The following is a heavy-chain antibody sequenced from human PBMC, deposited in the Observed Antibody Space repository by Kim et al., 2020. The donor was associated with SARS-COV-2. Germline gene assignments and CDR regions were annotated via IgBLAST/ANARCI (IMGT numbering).Heavy chain of an antibody. Sequence: SETLSLTCAVSGGSISSSNWWSWVRQPPGKGLEWIGEIYHSGSTNYNPSLKSRVTISVDKSKNQFSLKLSSVTAADTAVYYCARDRPVDYGEGWFDPWGQGTLVTVSS. CDR3: ARDRPVDYGEGWFDP. J-gene: IGHJ5*02. D-gene: IGHD4-17*01. CDR2: IYHSGST. CDR1: GGSISSSNW. V-gene: IGHV4-4*02.